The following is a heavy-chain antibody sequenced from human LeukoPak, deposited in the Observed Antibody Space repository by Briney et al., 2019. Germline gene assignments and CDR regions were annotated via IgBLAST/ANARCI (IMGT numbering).Heavy chain of an antibody. CDR1: GFTVTDAS. CDR2: IKSKFDGETT. V-gene: IGHV3-15*01. Sequence: GRSLRLSCAPSGFTVTDASMHWVRPAPGGGLEWVGRIKSKFDGETTDYAAPVKGRFIIPRDESESGLYLQMSSLRTDDTGVYYCAAREAWGQGTLVTVSS. CDR3: AAREA. J-gene: IGHJ5*02.